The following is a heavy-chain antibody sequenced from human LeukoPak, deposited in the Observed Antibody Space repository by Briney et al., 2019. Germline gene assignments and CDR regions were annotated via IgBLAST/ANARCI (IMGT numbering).Heavy chain of an antibody. J-gene: IGHJ4*02. CDR2: IYYSGST. D-gene: IGHD6-13*01. Sequence: PSETLSLTCTVSGGSISSYYWSWIREPPGKGLEWIGYIYYSGSTNYNPSLKSRVTISLDTSKNQFSLKLSSVTAADTAVYYCARVLRKQLVRDYWGQGTLVTVSS. V-gene: IGHV4-59*12. CDR1: GGSISSYY. CDR3: ARVLRKQLVRDY.